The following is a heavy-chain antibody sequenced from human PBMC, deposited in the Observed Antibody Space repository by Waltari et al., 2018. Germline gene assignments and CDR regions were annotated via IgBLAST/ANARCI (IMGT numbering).Heavy chain of an antibody. Sequence: QVQLQESGPGLVKPSETLSLTCTVSGGSISSYYWSWIRQPPGKGLEWIGYIYYSGSTNHNPARKIRVTIAVDTSKNQFSLKLSFVTAADTAVYYCARVVDYDFWSGYYTGLWFDPWGQGTLVTVSS. CDR2: IYYSGST. D-gene: IGHD3-3*01. CDR1: GGSISSYY. V-gene: IGHV4-59*01. CDR3: ARVVDYDFWSGYYTGLWFDP. J-gene: IGHJ5*02.